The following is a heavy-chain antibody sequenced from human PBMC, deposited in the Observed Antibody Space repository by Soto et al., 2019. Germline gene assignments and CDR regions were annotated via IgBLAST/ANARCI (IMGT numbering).Heavy chain of an antibody. Sequence: EVQLVESGGGLVQPGGSLRLSCAASGFTFSSYAMQWVRQAPGKGLEYVSAISSNEGSTYYANSVKGRFTISRDNSKNTLYLQMGSLRTEDMAVYYCARGGLYIAVAGRTFDYWGQGTLVTVSS. CDR2: ISSNEGST. D-gene: IGHD6-19*01. J-gene: IGHJ4*02. CDR1: GFTFSSYA. V-gene: IGHV3-64*01. CDR3: ARGGLYIAVAGRTFDY.